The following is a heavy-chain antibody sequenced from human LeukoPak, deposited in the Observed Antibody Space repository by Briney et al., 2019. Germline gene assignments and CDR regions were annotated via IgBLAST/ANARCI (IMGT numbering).Heavy chain of an antibody. V-gene: IGHV4-4*07. CDR2: IHTSGST. Sequence: PSETLSLTCTVSGGSISNYHWTWIRQPAGKGLEWIGQIHTSGSTDYNPPLKSRVTMSIDTPENQVSLTMRSVTAADTAVYYCARRDYSSGWSFDKWGQGTLVTVSS. J-gene: IGHJ4*02. CDR1: GGSISNYH. CDR3: ARRDYSSGWSFDK. D-gene: IGHD6-19*01.